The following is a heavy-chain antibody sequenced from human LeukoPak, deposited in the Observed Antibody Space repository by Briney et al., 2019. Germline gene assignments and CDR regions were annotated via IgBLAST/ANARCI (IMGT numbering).Heavy chain of an antibody. D-gene: IGHD2-2*01. CDR2: IYYSGST. CDR3: ARGGVVPAANSYLPRAYWYFDL. V-gene: IGHV4-39*07. J-gene: IGHJ2*01. Sequence: SETLSLTCTVSGGSISSSSYYWGWIRQPPGKGLEWIGSIYYSGSTYYNPSLKSRVTISVDTSKNQFSLKLSSVTAADTAVYYCARGGVVPAANSYLPRAYWYFDLWGRGTLVTVSS. CDR1: GGSISSSSYY.